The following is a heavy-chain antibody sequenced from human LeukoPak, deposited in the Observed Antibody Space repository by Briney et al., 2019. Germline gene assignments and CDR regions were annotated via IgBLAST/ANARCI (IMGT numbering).Heavy chain of an antibody. CDR1: GGSMSSGGYY. J-gene: IGHJ4*02. CDR3: ARLGMAASYFYDSSGDKFDY. CDR2: IYYSGTV. Sequence: SQTLSLTCSVSGGSMSSGGYYWSWIRQHPGKGLEWMGHIYYSGTVYYNPSLRSRVSISVDTSKNQFSLRLSSVTVADTAVYYCARLGMAASYFYDSSGDKFDYWGQGTLVTVSS. D-gene: IGHD3-22*01. V-gene: IGHV4-31*03.